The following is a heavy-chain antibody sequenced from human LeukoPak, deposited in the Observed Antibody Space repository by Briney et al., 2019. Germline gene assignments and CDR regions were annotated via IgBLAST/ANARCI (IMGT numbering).Heavy chain of an antibody. J-gene: IGHJ4*02. CDR1: GFTFSSYA. CDR3: AKDGVTTPYYFDY. D-gene: IGHD4-17*01. Sequence: GGSLRLSCAASGFTFSSYAMSWVRQAPGKGLDWVSSIIVSGDSSAYADSVKGRFIISRDNSNNMLYLQMNSLRAEDTAVYYCAKDGVTTPYYFDYWGQGTLVTVSS. V-gene: IGHV3-23*01. CDR2: IIVSGDSS.